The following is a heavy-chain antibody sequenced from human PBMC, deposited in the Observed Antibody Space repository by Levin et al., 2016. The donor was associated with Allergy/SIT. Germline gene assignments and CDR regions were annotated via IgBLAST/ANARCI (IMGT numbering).Heavy chain of an antibody. J-gene: IGHJ4*02. V-gene: IGHV5-51*01. Sequence: VRQMPGKGLEWMGNIYPGDSDTRYSPSFQGQVTISADKSSSTAYLQWNSLQASDTAMYYCVRRDDAIDYWGQGTLVTVSS. CDR2: IYPGDSDT. CDR3: VRRDDAIDY.